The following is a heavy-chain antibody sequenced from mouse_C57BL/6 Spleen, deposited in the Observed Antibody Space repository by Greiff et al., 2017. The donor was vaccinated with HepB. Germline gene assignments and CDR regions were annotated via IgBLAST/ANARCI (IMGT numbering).Heavy chain of an antibody. D-gene: IGHD4-1*01. CDR2: ISSGGSYT. CDR3: ARQTGKGFAY. V-gene: IGHV5-6*01. Sequence: ESGGDLVKPGGSLKLSCAASGFTFSSYGMSWVRQTPDKRLEWVATISSGGSYTYYPDSVKGRFTISRDNAKNTLYLQMSSLKSEDTAMYYCARQTGKGFAYWGQGTLVTVSA. J-gene: IGHJ3*01. CDR1: GFTFSSYG.